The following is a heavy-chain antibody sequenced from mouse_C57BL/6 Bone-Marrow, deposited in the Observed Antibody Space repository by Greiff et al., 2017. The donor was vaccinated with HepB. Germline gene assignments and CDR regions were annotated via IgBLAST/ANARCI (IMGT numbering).Heavy chain of an antibody. D-gene: IGHD1-1*01. CDR2: FYPGSGSI. J-gene: IGHJ4*01. V-gene: IGHV1-62-2*01. Sequence: VQLQQSGAELVKPGASVKLSCKASGYTFTEYTIHWVKQRSGQGLEWIGWFYPGSGSIKYNEKFKDKATLTEDKSSSTVYMELSRLTSEDSAVYLCARHEDGYGSSYDAMDYWRQGTSVTVSS. CDR1: GYTFTEYT. CDR3: ARHEDGYGSSYDAMDY.